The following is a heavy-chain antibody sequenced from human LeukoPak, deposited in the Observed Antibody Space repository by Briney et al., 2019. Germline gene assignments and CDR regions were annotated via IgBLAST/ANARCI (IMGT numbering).Heavy chain of an antibody. D-gene: IGHD6-19*01. CDR1: GGSINSHY. CDR2: IYYTGKN. CDR3: VRRDTGWNYFDY. Sequence: SETLSLTCAVSGGSINSHYWGWIRQPPGKGLQWIGDIYYTGKNNYNPSLKSRVTISLDTSKDLLSLNLTSVVAGDTAIYYCVRRDTGWNYFDYWGQGILVTVSS. V-gene: IGHV4-59*08. J-gene: IGHJ4*02.